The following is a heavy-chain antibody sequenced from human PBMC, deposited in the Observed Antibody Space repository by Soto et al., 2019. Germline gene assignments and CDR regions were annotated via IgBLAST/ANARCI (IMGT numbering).Heavy chain of an antibody. V-gene: IGHV4-34*01. J-gene: IGHJ3*01. CDR3: ARGRGFMSRGALDL. CDR2: INHSGSR. Sequence: QVQLQRWGAGLLRPSETLSLTCAVYGGSFRGYYWTWLRQSPGRGLEWIGEINHSGSRNSNPSLKSRLTISVDTPKMNCSMNLATVTASCAAAYYWARGRGFMSRGALDLWGQGTGVIVSS. CDR1: GGSFRGYY.